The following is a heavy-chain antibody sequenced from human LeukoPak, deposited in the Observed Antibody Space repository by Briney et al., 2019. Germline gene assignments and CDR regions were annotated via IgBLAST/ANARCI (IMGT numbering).Heavy chain of an antibody. CDR3: ARDNGGWFDS. D-gene: IGHD3-10*01. Sequence: GGSLRLSCVASEFTSSDYWMSWVRQAPGKGLEWVANIKQGGREEKYVGSVKGRFAISRDDAKSTLYLQMDSLSGDDTAVYYCARDNGGWFDSWGRGTLVTVSS. V-gene: IGHV3-7*03. CDR1: EFTSSDYW. J-gene: IGHJ5*01. CDR2: IKQGGREE.